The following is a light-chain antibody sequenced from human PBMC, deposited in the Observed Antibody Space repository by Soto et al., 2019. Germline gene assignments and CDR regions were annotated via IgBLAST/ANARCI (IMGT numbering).Light chain of an antibody. CDR1: QSVTNNQ. CDR3: QQHDILPIT. CDR2: GVS. J-gene: IGKJ5*01. Sequence: EMVLTQSPGTLSLSPLERATLSCRSSQSVTNNQFAWFRQKPGQAPRLLIWGVSNRATGIPDRFSGSGSGTDFTLTISRLEPEDFALYYCQQHDILPITFGQGTRLEIK. V-gene: IGKV3-20*01.